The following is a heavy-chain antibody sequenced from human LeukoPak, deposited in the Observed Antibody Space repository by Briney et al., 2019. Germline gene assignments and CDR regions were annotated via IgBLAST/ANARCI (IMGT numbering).Heavy chain of an antibody. Sequence: SQTLSLTCTVSGGSISSGGYYWSWIRQHPGKGLEWIGYIYYSGSTNYNPSLKSRVTISVDTSKNQFSLKLSSVTAADTAVYYCARGGPYCSSTSCYVANYYYYGMDVWGQGTTVTVSS. J-gene: IGHJ6*02. D-gene: IGHD2-2*01. V-gene: IGHV4-31*03. CDR2: IYYSGST. CDR3: ARGGPYCSSTSCYVANYYYYGMDV. CDR1: GGSISSGGYY.